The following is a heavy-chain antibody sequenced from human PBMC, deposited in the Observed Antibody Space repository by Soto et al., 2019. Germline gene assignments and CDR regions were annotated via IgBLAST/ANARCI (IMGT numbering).Heavy chain of an antibody. Sequence: PGGSLRLSCAASGFTFSSYGMHWVRQAPGKGLEWVAVIWYDGSNKYYADSVKGRFTISRDNSKNTLYLQMNSLRAEDTAVYYCASGYAEDEGRYWGQGTLVTVSS. CDR3: ASGYAEDEGRY. CDR2: IWYDGSNK. J-gene: IGHJ4*02. V-gene: IGHV3-33*01. CDR1: GFTFSSYG. D-gene: IGHD5-12*01.